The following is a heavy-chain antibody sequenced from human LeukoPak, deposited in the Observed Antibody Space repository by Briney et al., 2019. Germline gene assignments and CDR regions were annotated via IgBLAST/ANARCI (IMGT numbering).Heavy chain of an antibody. Sequence: VQPGRSLRLSCAASGFTFSSYGMHWVRQAPGKGLEWVAVVANDGNDKRYADSVMGRFTISRDNSKNTLYLQMNSLRGEDTAVYYCAKDGTFGAATYYFDYWGQGTLVTVSS. CDR3: AKDGTFGAATYYFDY. CDR1: GFTFSSYG. J-gene: IGHJ4*02. D-gene: IGHD3-3*01. V-gene: IGHV3-30*18. CDR2: VANDGNDK.